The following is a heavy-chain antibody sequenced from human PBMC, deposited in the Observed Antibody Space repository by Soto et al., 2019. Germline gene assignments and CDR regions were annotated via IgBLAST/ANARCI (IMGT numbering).Heavy chain of an antibody. D-gene: IGHD4-17*01. Sequence: EVQLVESGGGLVQPGGSLRLSCAASGFTFSSYEMNWVRQAPGKGLEWVSYISSSGSTIYYADSVKGRFTISRDNAKNSLYLQMNSLRAEDTAVYYCASSYIYGDYPHYWGQGTLVTVSS. CDR2: ISSSGSTI. V-gene: IGHV3-48*03. J-gene: IGHJ4*02. CDR1: GFTFSSYE. CDR3: ASSYIYGDYPHY.